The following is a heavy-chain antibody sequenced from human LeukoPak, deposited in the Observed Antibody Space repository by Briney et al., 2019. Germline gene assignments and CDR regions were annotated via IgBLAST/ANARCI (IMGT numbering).Heavy chain of an antibody. CDR1: SGSISSGGYS. V-gene: IGHV4-30-2*01. CDR2: IYHSGST. CDR3: ASAHCTSTSCYFRPPPLDY. J-gene: IGHJ4*02. Sequence: NPSQTLSLTCAVSSGSISSGGYSWSWIRQPPGKGLEWIGYIYHSGSTYYNPSLKSRVTISVDRSKNQFSLKLSSVTAAHTAVYYCASAHCTSTSCYFRPPPLDYWGQGTLVTVSS. D-gene: IGHD2-2*01.